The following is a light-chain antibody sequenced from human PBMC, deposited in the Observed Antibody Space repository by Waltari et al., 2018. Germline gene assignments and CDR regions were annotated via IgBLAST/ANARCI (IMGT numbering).Light chain of an antibody. Sequence: DIVLTQSPATLSLSPGERATLSCRASQSVHTYLAWYQQIPGQAPRLLIYDSSNRAPGIPARFSGSASVTDFTLTISRLEPEEFALYYCHQRVSWPQTFGQGTKVEIK. J-gene: IGKJ1*01. V-gene: IGKV3-11*01. CDR2: DSS. CDR3: HQRVSWPQT. CDR1: QSVHTY.